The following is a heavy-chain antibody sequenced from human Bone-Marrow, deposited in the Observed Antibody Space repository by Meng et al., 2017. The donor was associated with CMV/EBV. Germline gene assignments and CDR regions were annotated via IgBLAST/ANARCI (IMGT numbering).Heavy chain of an antibody. V-gene: IGHV3-23*03. Sequence: GGSLRLSCAASGFTFSSYAMTWVRQAPGKGLEWVSLIYSGGRSPVYADSVEGRFAISTDDSKKTLYLQMNSLRADDTATYYCARGSGWYADWGHGIRVTCSS. CDR1: GFTFSSYA. CDR2: IYSGGRSP. J-gene: IGHJ4*01. CDR3: ARGSGWYAD. D-gene: IGHD6-19*01.